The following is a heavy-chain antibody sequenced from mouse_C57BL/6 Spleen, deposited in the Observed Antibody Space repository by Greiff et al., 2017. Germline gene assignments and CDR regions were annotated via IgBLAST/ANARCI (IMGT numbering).Heavy chain of an antibody. CDR3: SYPSWFAY. CDR1: GYTFTDYE. Sequence: QVHVKQSGAELVRPGASVTLSCKASGYTFTDYEMHWVKQTPVHGLEWIGSIDPETGGTAYNQKFKGKAILTADKSSSTAYMELRSLTSEDSAVYYCSYPSWFAYWGQGTLVTVSA. V-gene: IGHV1-15*01. CDR2: IDPETGGT. D-gene: IGHD2-10*01. J-gene: IGHJ3*01.